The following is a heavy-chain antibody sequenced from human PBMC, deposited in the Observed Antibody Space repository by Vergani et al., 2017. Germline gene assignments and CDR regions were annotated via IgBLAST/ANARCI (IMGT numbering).Heavy chain of an antibody. D-gene: IGHD3-10*01. J-gene: IGHJ5*02. CDR2: IYSGDET. CDR3: ARGNDYGSGSYVDP. V-gene: IGHV3-66*02. Sequence: VQLVESGGGLVQPGGSLRLSCAASGSTVSGNYMTWVRQAPGKGLEWVSHIYSGDETYYADSVKGRVTISRDTSKNTHHHQINNLRLEDTAVYYCARGNDYGSGSYVDPWGQGTLVTVSS. CDR1: GSTVSGNY.